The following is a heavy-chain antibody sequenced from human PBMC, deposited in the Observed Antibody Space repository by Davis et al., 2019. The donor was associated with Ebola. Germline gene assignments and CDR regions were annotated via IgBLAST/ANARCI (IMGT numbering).Heavy chain of an antibody. J-gene: IGHJ4*02. Sequence: GESLKISCAASGFTFSDYYMSWIRQAPGKGLEWVSYISSSGSTIYYADSVKGRFTISRDNAKNSLYLQMNSLRAEDTAVYYCARVMVQGIDYWGQGTLVTVSS. CDR2: ISSSGSTI. CDR3: ARVMVQGIDY. CDR1: GFTFSDYY. V-gene: IGHV3-11*04. D-gene: IGHD3-10*01.